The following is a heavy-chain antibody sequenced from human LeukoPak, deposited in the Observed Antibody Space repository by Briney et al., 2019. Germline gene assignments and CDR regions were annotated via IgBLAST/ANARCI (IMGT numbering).Heavy chain of an antibody. J-gene: IGHJ3*01. Sequence: ASVTVSCKASGYTLTNYGLSWVRQAPGQGPEWVGWITAYSGDTKYAQKLQGRVTMTTDTPTNTAYMELRSLRSDDTAVYYCARQLGIGAFDVWGLGTMVTVSS. CDR2: ITAYSGDT. D-gene: IGHD3-16*01. V-gene: IGHV1-18*01. CDR3: ARQLGIGAFDV. CDR1: GYTLTNYG.